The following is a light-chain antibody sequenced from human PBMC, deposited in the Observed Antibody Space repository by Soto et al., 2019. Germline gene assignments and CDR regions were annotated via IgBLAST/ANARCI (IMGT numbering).Light chain of an antibody. J-gene: IGLJ1*01. CDR1: SSDVGGYEY. CDR2: EVS. Sequence: QSVLTQPASVSGSPGQSITISCTGTSSDVGGYEYVSRYQHHPGKAPKLMIYEVSNRPSGVSHRFSGSKSGNTASLTISGLQAEDEADYYCSSYTTANTYVLGTGTKV. CDR3: SSYTTANTYV. V-gene: IGLV2-14*01.